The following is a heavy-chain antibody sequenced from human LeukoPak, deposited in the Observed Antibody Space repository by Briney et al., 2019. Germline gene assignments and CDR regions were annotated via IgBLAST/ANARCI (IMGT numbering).Heavy chain of an antibody. D-gene: IGHD7-27*01. J-gene: IGHJ4*02. CDR3: ARRPHNWGFDY. CDR1: GDSFSSYY. Sequence: PSETLSLTCTVSGDSFSSYYWSWIRQPPGKGLEWIGHIYNRGNTHYNPPLKSRVTISVDTSKNQFSLTLNSVTAADTAVFYCARRPHNWGFDYWGQGTLVTASS. CDR2: IYNRGNT. V-gene: IGHV4-59*08.